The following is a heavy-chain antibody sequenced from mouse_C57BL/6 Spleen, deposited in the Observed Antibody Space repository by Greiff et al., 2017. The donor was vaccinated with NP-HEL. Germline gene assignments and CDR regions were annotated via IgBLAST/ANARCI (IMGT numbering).Heavy chain of an antibody. J-gene: IGHJ4*01. CDR3: ARSRWGYYDAMDY. CDR1: GFTFSDYY. Sequence: EVQRVESEGGLVQPGSSMKLSCTASGFTFSDYYMAWVRQVPEKGLEWVANINYDGSSTYYLDSLKSRFIISRDNAKNILYLQMSSPKSEDTATYYCARSRWGYYDAMDYWGQGTSVTVSS. D-gene: IGHD2-3*01. V-gene: IGHV5-16*01. CDR2: INYDGSST.